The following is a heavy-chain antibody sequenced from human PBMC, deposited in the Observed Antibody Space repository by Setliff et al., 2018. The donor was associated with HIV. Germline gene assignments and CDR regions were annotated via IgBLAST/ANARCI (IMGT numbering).Heavy chain of an antibody. V-gene: IGHV1-18*01. D-gene: IGHD2-2*01. Sequence: EASVKVCCKASGYTFSTYGISWVRQAPGQGLEWMGWISAYNGNTNYAQKLQGRVTVTTDTSTSTAYMELRSLRSDDTAVYYCARDRGVYCISSSCYSPVDAFDIWGQGTMVTVSS. CDR3: ARDRGVYCISSSCYSPVDAFDI. CDR1: GYTFSTYG. CDR2: ISAYNGNT. J-gene: IGHJ3*02.